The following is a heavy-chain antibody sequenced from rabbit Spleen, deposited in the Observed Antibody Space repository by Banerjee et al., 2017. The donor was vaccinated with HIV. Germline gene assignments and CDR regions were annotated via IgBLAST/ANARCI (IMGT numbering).Heavy chain of an antibody. V-gene: IGHV1S40*01. CDR2: IFNGDGST. CDR3: ARGSGSRGEFKL. J-gene: IGHJ4*01. Sequence: QSLEESGGGLVQPEGSLTLTCTASGFSFSSSDYIYWVRQAPGKRPEWIACIFNGDGSTYYASWVNGRFTISKTSSTTVTLQMTSLTAADAVTYFCARGSGSRGEFKLWGPGTLVTVS. CDR1: GFSFSSSDY. D-gene: IGHD1-1*01.